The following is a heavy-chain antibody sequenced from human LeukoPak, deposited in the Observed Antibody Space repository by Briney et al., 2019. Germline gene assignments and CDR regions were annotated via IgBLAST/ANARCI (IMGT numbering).Heavy chain of an antibody. Sequence: PSETLSLTCTVSGGSISSYYWTWIRQSPGKGLEWIGSVYYRGSTYYNPSLKSRVTMSVDTSKNQFFLKLTSVTAADTAVYHCARVRGSGWYEFEYWGQGTRVTVSS. J-gene: IGHJ4*02. CDR2: VYYRGST. D-gene: IGHD6-19*01. V-gene: IGHV4-59*01. CDR1: GGSISSYY. CDR3: ARVRGSGWYEFEY.